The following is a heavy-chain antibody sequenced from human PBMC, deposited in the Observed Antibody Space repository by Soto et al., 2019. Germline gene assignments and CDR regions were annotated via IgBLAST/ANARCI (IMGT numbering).Heavy chain of an antibody. D-gene: IGHD1-7*01. CDR2: INPSGGST. J-gene: IGHJ4*02. V-gene: IGHV1-46*01. Sequence: ASVKVSCKASGYTFSSYYMHWVRQAPGQGLEWMGVINPSGGSTTYPQRFQGRVTITRDTSASTAYMELSSLRSEDTAVYYCARNILGGTTDYWGPGTLVTVSS. CDR1: GYTFSSYY. CDR3: ARNILGGTTDY.